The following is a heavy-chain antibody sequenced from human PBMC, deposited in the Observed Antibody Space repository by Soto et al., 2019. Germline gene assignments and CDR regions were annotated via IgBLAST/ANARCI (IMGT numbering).Heavy chain of an antibody. CDR2: IYYSGST. CDR1: GGSISSSSYY. D-gene: IGHD4-17*01. Sequence: SETLSLTCTVSGGSISSSSYYWGWIRQPPGKGLEWIGSIYYSGSTYYNPSLKSRVTISVDTSKNQFSLKLSSVTAADTAVYYCARRPSPIDYGDYRRSYYFDYWGQGTLVTVSS. J-gene: IGHJ4*02. CDR3: ARRPSPIDYGDYRRSYYFDY. V-gene: IGHV4-39*01.